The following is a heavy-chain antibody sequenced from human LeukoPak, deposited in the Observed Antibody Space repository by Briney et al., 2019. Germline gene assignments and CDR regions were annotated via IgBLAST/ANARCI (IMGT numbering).Heavy chain of an antibody. J-gene: IGHJ4*02. Sequence: GASVKVSCKASGYTFTSYGISWVRQAPGQGLGWMGWISAYNGNTNYAQRLQGRVTMTTDTSTSTAYMELRSLRSDDTAVYYCARDEAVLWFGELLNYWGQGTLVTVSS. CDR1: GYTFTSYG. CDR2: ISAYNGNT. D-gene: IGHD3-10*01. V-gene: IGHV1-18*01. CDR3: ARDEAVLWFGELLNY.